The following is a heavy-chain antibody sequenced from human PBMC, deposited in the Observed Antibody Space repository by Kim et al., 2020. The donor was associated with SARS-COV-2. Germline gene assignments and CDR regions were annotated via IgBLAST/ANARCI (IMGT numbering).Heavy chain of an antibody. Sequence: SVKVSCKASGGTFSSYAISWVRQAPGQGLEWMGGIIPIFGTANYAQKFQGRVTITADESTSTAYMELSSLRSEDTAVYYCARAQCSSTSCPKEYYYGSGSYPHPWYFDLWGRGTLVTVSS. V-gene: IGHV1-69*13. J-gene: IGHJ2*01. CDR1: GGTFSSYA. CDR2: IIPIFGTA. D-gene: IGHD3-10*01. CDR3: ARAQCSSTSCPKEYYYGSGSYPHPWYFDL.